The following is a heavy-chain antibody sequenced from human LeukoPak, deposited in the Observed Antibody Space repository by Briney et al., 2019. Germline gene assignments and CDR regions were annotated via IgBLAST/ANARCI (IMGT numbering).Heavy chain of an antibody. Sequence: SETLSLTCTVSGGSISSYYWSWIRQPAGKGLEWIGRIYTSGSTNYNPSLKSRVTMSVDTSKNQFSLKLSSATAADTAVYYCARAGGYCGRISCPYYFDYWGQGSLVAVSS. CDR1: GGSISSYY. D-gene: IGHD2-15*01. CDR3: ARAGGYCGRISCPYYFDY. CDR2: IYTSGST. J-gene: IGHJ4*02. V-gene: IGHV4-4*07.